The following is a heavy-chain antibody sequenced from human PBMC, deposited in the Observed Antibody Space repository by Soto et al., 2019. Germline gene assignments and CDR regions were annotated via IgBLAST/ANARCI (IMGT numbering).Heavy chain of an antibody. V-gene: IGHV4-39*01. CDR3: ARLGDHYSSSWEFDY. CDR1: GGSIRSSTYQ. D-gene: IGHD6-13*01. Sequence: SETLSLTCTVSGGSIRSSTYQWGWIRQPPGRGLEWIGSAYYSERTYYNPSLKSRVAVSVDTSKNQFSLKVTSVTAADTAVYYCARLGDHYSSSWEFDYWGQGTLVTVSS. J-gene: IGHJ4*02. CDR2: AYYSERT.